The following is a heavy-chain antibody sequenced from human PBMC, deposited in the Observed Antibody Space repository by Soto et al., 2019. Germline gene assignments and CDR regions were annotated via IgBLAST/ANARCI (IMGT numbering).Heavy chain of an antibody. D-gene: IGHD6-19*01. CDR1: GFTFSTYS. J-gene: IGHJ4*02. CDR2: ISSSSSTI. CDR3: ARFLSPVADY. V-gene: IGHV3-48*02. Sequence: EVQLVESGGGLVQPGGSLRLSCAASGFTFSTYSMNWVRQAPGKGLEWVSYISSSSSTIYYADSVKGRFTISRDNAENSLYLQMNSLRDEDTAVYYCARFLSPVADYWGLGTLVTVSS.